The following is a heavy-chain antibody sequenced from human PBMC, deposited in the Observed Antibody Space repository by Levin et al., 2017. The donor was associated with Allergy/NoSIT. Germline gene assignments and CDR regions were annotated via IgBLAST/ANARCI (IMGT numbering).Heavy chain of an antibody. J-gene: IGHJ4*02. CDR3: ARELESYSSGWYYFDY. D-gene: IGHD6-19*01. CDR2: IWYDGSNK. CDR1: GFTFSSYG. V-gene: IGHV3-33*01. Sequence: GGSLRLSCAASGFTFSSYGMHWVRQAPGKGLEWVAVIWYDGSNKYYADSVKGRFTISRDNSKNTLYLQMNSLRAEDTAVYYCARELESYSSGWYYFDYWGQGTLVTVSS.